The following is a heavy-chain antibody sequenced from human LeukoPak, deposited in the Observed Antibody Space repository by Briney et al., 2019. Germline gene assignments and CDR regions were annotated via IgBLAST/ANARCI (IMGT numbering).Heavy chain of an antibody. CDR1: GGSFSGYY. V-gene: IGHV4-34*01. CDR3: ATGITVAGLDYYYYYYMDV. J-gene: IGHJ6*03. D-gene: IGHD3/OR15-3a*01. CDR2: INHSGST. Sequence: SETLSLTCAVYGGSFSGYYWSWIRQPPGKGLEWIGEINHSGSTNYNPSLKSRVTISVDTSKNQFSLKLSSVTAADTAVYYCATGITVAGLDYYYYYYMDVWGKGTTVTVSS.